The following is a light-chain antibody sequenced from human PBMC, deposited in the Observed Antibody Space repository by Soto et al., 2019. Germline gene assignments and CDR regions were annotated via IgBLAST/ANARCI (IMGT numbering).Light chain of an antibody. J-gene: IGKJ1*01. Sequence: GDRVTITCRASQSISSWLAWYQQKPGKAPKLLIYDASSLESGVPSRFSGSGSGTEFTLTISSLQPDDFATYYCQQYNSYRTFGPGTKVEIK. CDR2: DAS. CDR1: QSISSW. V-gene: IGKV1-5*01. CDR3: QQYNSYRT.